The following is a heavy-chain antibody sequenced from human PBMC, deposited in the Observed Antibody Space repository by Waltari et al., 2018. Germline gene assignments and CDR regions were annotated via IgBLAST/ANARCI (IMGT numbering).Heavy chain of an antibody. CDR3: ARGGAAPYFYYGMDV. D-gene: IGHD3-3*01. CDR1: GFTVSTNY. Sequence: DVQLVESGGKLIQPGGSLRLSCAASGFTVSTNYMTWVRQAPGKGLECVSVTYRGGTTDYADSVKGRFSISRDFSKNTLYLEMNSLRADDTAIYYCARGGAAPYFYYGMDVWGQGTTVTVSS. CDR2: TYRGGTT. J-gene: IGHJ6*02. V-gene: IGHV3-53*01.